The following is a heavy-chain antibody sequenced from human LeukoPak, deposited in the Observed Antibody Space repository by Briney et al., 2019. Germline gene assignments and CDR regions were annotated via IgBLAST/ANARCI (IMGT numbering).Heavy chain of an antibody. CDR3: AKDRGGWYFDH. CDR1: GFTFSDYG. J-gene: IGHJ4*02. Sequence: TGGSLRLSCITSGFTFSDYGMPWVRQAPGKGPEWVATTSSDGNTKQYADSVRGRFTISRDNSQNTVYLHMDNLRPEDTAVYYCAKDRGGWYFDHWGQGTLVIVSS. CDR2: TSSDGNTK. V-gene: IGHV3-30*18. D-gene: IGHD6-19*01.